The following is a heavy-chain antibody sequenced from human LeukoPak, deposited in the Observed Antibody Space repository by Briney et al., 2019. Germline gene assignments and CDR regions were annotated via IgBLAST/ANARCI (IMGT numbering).Heavy chain of an antibody. CDR1: GGTFSSYA. V-gene: IGHV1-69*13. D-gene: IGHD3-10*01. CDR3: ARSRLRLGESPEYNWFDP. Sequence: SVKVSCKASGGTFSSYAISWVRQAPGQGLEWMGGIIPIFGTANYAQKFQGRVTITADESTSTAYMELSSLRSEDTAVYYCARSRLRLGESPEYNWFDPWGQGTLVTVSS. CDR2: IIPIFGTA. J-gene: IGHJ5*02.